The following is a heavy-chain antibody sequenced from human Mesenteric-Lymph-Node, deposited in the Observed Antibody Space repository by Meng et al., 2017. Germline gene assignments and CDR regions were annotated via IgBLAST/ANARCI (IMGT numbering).Heavy chain of an antibody. D-gene: IGHD5-18*01. Sequence: LSLTCAASGFTFSTDAMNWVRQAPGKGLEWVSSISSSSSYIYYADSVKGRFTISRDNSKNTLYLQMNSLRAEDTAVYYCARDKGYNNFYYYYYGMDVWGQGTTVTVSS. CDR3: ARDKGYNNFYYYYYGMDV. V-gene: IGHV3-21*01. J-gene: IGHJ6*02. CDR2: ISSSSSYI. CDR1: GFTFSTDA.